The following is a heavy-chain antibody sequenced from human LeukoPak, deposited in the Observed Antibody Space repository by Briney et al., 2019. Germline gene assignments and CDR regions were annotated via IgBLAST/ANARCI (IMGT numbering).Heavy chain of an antibody. D-gene: IGHD5-18*01. CDR2: IIPIFGTA. CDR3: ARRDTAMVSIFDY. V-gene: IGHV1-69*13. Sequence: SVKVSCKASGGTFSSYAISWVRQAPGQGLEWMGGIIPIFGTANYAQKFQGRVTITADESTSTAYMELSSLRSEDTAVYYCARRDTAMVSIFDYWGQGTLVTVSS. J-gene: IGHJ4*02. CDR1: GGTFSSYA.